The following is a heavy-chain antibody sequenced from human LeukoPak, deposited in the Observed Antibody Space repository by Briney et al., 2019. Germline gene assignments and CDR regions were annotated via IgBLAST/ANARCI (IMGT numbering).Heavy chain of an antibody. Sequence: PSETLSLTCTVSGGSISSYYWSWIRQPAGKGLEWIGRIYTSGSTNYNPSLKSRVTMSVDTSKNQFSLKLSSVTAADTAVYYCARGRPPYYYDSSGKISDAFDIWGQGTMVTVSS. J-gene: IGHJ3*02. CDR1: GGSISSYY. CDR3: ARGRPPYYYDSSGKISDAFDI. CDR2: IYTSGST. D-gene: IGHD3-22*01. V-gene: IGHV4-4*07.